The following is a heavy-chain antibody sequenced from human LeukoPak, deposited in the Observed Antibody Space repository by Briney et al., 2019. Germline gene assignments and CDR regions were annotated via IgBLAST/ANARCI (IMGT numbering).Heavy chain of an antibody. J-gene: IGHJ4*02. V-gene: IGHV3-21*04. CDR1: GFTFSDYS. Sequence: GGSLRLSCAASGFTFSDYSMNWVRQAPGTGLEWVSSISSSSPSYMFYADSVKGRFTISRDNAKNSLYLQMNSLRAEDTAVYYCTRDPRRLDYWGQGTLVTVSS. CDR2: ISSSSPSYM. CDR3: TRDPRRLDY.